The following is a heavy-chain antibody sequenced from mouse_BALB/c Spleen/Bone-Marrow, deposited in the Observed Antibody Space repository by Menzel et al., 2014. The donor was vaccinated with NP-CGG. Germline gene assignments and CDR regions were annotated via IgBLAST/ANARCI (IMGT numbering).Heavy chain of an antibody. D-gene: IGHD1-1*02. CDR2: ISYSGST. CDR1: GDSITSGY. Sequence: VQLQQSGPNLVKPSQTLSLTCSVTGDSITSGYWNWIRKFPGNKLEYMGYISYSGSTYFNPSLKSRISITRDTSKNQYYLQLNSVTTEDTAAYYCARLGGYGPYFDYWGQGTTLTVSS. J-gene: IGHJ2*01. V-gene: IGHV3-8*02. CDR3: ARLGGYGPYFDY.